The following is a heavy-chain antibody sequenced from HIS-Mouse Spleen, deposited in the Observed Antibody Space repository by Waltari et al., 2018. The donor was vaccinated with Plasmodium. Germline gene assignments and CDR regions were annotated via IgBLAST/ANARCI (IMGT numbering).Heavy chain of an antibody. CDR3: AREDILTGYYNDYWYFDL. J-gene: IGHJ2*01. Sequence: EVQLVESGGGLVKPGGSLRLSCAASGFTFSSYSMNWVRQAPGKVLEWVSSISSSSSYIYYADSVKGRFTISRDNAKNSLYLQMNSLRAEDTAVYYCAREDILTGYYNDYWYFDLWGRGTLVTVSS. D-gene: IGHD3-9*01. CDR1: GFTFSSYS. V-gene: IGHV3-21*01. CDR2: ISSSSSYI.